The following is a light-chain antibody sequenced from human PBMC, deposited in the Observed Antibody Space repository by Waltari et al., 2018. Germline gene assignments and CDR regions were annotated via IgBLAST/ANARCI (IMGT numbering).Light chain of an antibody. CDR3: QQYASPPPLT. CDR1: QSVLHNY. J-gene: IGKJ4*01. Sequence: EIVLTQSPATLSLSPGESATLSCRASQSVLHNYLAWYQQKPGQPPRLLIYGAYNRATGVPDRFSGSGSGTDFTLTISRLEPEDFAVYYCQQYASPPPLTFGGGAKVEIK. V-gene: IGKV3-20*01. CDR2: GAY.